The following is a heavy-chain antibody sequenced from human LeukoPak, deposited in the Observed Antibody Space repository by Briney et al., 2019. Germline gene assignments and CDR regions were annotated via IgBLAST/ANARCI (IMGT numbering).Heavy chain of an antibody. CDR3: ARLSSGWYGDFAY. CDR2: IYYSGIT. CDR1: GGAISSYD. J-gene: IGHJ4*02. Sequence: PSETLSLTCTVSGGAISSYDWSWIRQPPGKGLDGIGYIYYSGITNDNPSLKSRVTMSVDTSKNQPSLQLSSVTAADTAVYSCARLSSGWYGDFAYWGQGTLVTVSS. D-gene: IGHD6-19*01. V-gene: IGHV4-59*01.